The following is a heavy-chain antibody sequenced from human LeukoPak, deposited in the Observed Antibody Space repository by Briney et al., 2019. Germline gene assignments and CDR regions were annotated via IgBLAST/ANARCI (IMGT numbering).Heavy chain of an antibody. V-gene: IGHV3-7*05. Sequence: GGSLRLSCAASGFTFSNYWVSWVRQAPGKGLEWVANINQDGSQKYYVDSVKGRFTISRDNAKDSLYLQVNSLRAEDTAVYSCARDGMGVIKAFDIWGQGTMVTVSS. CDR1: GFTFSNYW. CDR3: ARDGMGVIKAFDI. J-gene: IGHJ3*02. CDR2: INQDGSQK. D-gene: IGHD3-10*01.